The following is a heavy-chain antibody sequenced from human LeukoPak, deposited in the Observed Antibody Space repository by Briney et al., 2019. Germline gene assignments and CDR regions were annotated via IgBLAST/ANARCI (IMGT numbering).Heavy chain of an antibody. CDR1: GFIFSDYD. D-gene: IGHD3-16*01. J-gene: IGHJ1*01. CDR3: GRAFPPLRTSSAGDL. V-gene: IGHV3-21*01. CDR2: ISGRSSHV. Sequence: GGSLRLSCSASGFIFSDYDMNWVRQAPGKGLEWVSAISGRSSHVYYGESVKGRFTISRDNAKNSLYPQLDSLGVEDTAVYYCGRAFPPLRTSSAGDLWGQGTLVTVSS.